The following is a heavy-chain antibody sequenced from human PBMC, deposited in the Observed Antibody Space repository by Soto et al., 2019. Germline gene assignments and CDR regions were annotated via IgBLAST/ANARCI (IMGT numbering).Heavy chain of an antibody. J-gene: IGHJ4*02. V-gene: IGHV3-48*02. D-gene: IGHD1-26*01. CDR3: AASGSFDY. CDR2: ISGTSGTI. Sequence: EGQLVESGGGLVQPGGSLRLSCAASGFTFRRYNMNWVRQAPGKGLECISYISGTSGTIYYADSVKGRFTISRDNAKNSLYLQLNSLRDEDTAVYYCAASGSFDYWGQGTLVTVSS. CDR1: GFTFRRYN.